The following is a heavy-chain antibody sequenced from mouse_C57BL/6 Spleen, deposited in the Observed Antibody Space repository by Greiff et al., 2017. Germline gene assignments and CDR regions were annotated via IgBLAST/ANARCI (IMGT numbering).Heavy chain of an antibody. CDR2: IYPSDSET. J-gene: IGHJ2*01. D-gene: IGHD1-1*01. V-gene: IGHV1-61*01. CDR1: GYTFTSYW. Sequence: QVHVKQPGAELVRPGSSVKLSCKASGYTFTSYWMDWVKQRPGQGLEWIGNIYPSDSETHYNQKFKDKATLTVDKSSSTAYMQLSSLTSEDSAVYYCARTTTVVARDYWGQGTTLTVSS. CDR3: ARTTTVVARDY.